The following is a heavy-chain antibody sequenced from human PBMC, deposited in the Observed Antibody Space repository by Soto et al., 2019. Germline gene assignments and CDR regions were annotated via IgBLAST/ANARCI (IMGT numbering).Heavy chain of an antibody. CDR3: ARFRLYSSSSRDYYFYGMDV. V-gene: IGHV3-30-3*01. D-gene: IGHD6-6*01. J-gene: IGHJ6*02. CDR1: RFTFSSYS. CDR2: ISYDGSNK. Sequence: PGGFLRLSCAASRFTFSSYSMHCVRQAPGKGLERVAAISYDGSNKYYVDSVKGRFIISRDKSKNTLYLQMNNLRPQDKAVYYSARFRLYSSSSRDYYFYGMDVWGQGTMVTVSS.